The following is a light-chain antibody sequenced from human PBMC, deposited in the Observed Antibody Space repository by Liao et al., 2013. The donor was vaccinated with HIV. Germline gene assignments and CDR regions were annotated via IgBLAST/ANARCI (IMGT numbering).Light chain of an antibody. CDR1: ALPKQY. CDR2: HDK. CDR3: QVWDSSSYV. Sequence: SYELTQPPSVSVSPGQTARITCSGDALPKQYAYWYQQKPGQAPVLALYHDKARPSGTPDRFSGSNSGNTATLTISRVEAGDEADYYCQVWDSSSYVFGTGTKVTVL. J-gene: IGLJ1*01. V-gene: IGLV3-21*02.